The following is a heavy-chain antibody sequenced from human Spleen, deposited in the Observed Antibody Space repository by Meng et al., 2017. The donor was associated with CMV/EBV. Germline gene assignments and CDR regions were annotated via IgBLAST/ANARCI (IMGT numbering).Heavy chain of an antibody. D-gene: IGHD2/OR15-2a*01. V-gene: IGHV2-5*01. Sequence: FSALSLSSYGGCLGWIRQAPGRALELLALLSCSDDKRYRTSLPTRLPIIRDTSQNKVVLTVTNMDPVDTATSYCAHTKVIPATALFDPWGQGTLVTVSS. CDR2: LSCSDDK. J-gene: IGHJ5*02. CDR1: ALSLSSYGGC. CDR3: AHTKVIPATALFDP.